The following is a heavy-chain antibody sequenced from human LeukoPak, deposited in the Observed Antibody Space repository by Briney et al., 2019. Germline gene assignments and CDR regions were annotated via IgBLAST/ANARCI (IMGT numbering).Heavy chain of an antibody. CDR2: ISYDGSNK. J-gene: IGHJ4*02. Sequence: PGRSLRLSCAASGFTFSSYGMHWVRQAPGKGLEWVAVISYDGSNKYYADSVKGRFTISRDNSKNTLYLQMNSLRAEDTAVYYCAKSRPYLNHAPFYYLDSGGQGTLVTVPS. CDR3: AKSRPYLNHAPFYYLDS. D-gene: IGHD1-14*01. V-gene: IGHV3-30*18. CDR1: GFTFSSYG.